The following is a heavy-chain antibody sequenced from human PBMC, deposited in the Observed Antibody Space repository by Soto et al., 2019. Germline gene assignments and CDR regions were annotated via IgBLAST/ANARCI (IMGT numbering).Heavy chain of an antibody. CDR1: GFTFSSYW. V-gene: IGHV3-7*04. CDR2: IKQDGSEK. D-gene: IGHD5-12*01. J-gene: IGHJ5*02. Sequence: GGSLRLSCAASGFTFSSYWMSWVRQAPGKGLEWVANIKQDGSEKYYVDSVKGRFTISRDNARNSLYLQMNSLRAEDTAVYYCARAYSGYDYLRFDPWGQGTLVTVS. CDR3: ARAYSGYDYLRFDP.